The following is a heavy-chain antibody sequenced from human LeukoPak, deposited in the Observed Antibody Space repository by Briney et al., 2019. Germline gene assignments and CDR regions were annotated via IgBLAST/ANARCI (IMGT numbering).Heavy chain of an antibody. V-gene: IGHV4-34*01. Sequence: SETLSLTCAVYGGSFSAYYWSWIRQPPGKRLEWIGEINHSGSTNYNPSLKSRVTISVDTSKNQFSLKLSSVTAADTAVYYCARDYYDSSGYFPPNFDYWGQGTLVTVSS. CDR3: ARDYYDSSGYFPPNFDY. CDR2: INHSGST. D-gene: IGHD3-22*01. J-gene: IGHJ4*02. CDR1: GGSFSAYY.